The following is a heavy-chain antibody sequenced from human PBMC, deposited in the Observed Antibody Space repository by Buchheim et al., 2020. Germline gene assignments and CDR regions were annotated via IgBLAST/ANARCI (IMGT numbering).Heavy chain of an antibody. CDR2: VNANSGGT. J-gene: IGHJ5*02. CDR3: TRDPPDFWSGYLGWFDP. D-gene: IGHD3-3*01. CDR1: GYTFTDYY. Sequence: QVHLARSGAEVKKPGASVKVSCKASGYTFTDYYIHWVRQAPGQGLEWMGWVNANSGGTKYAQKFQGRVTMTRDTSIRTAYMELSRLRSDDTAVYYCTRDPPDFWSGYLGWFDPWGQGTL. V-gene: IGHV1-2*02.